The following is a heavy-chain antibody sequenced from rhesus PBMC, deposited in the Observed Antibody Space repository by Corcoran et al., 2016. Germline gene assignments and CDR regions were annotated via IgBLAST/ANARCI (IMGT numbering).Heavy chain of an antibody. D-gene: IGHD6-31*01. Sequence: QVTLKESGPAVVHPTQTLTLPCPFSGFSLTTPTMSVTWIRQPPGKALEWLALIYWDDTYHYNTSLKNRLTISKDTSKNQVVLTMTNTDPVDTATYYCTRVPPGIAAAVDYWGQGVLVTVSS. J-gene: IGHJ4*01. CDR2: IYWDDTY. CDR1: GFSLTTPTMS. CDR3: TRVPPGIAAAVDY. V-gene: IGHV2-174*01.